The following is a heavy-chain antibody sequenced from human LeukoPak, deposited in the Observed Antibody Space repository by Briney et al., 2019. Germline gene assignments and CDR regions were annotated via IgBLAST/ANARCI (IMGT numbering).Heavy chain of an antibody. CDR3: ARDLRSGSYPYYFDY. CDR2: ISYDGSNK. CDR1: GLTFSSYA. D-gene: IGHD1-26*01. Sequence: PGGSLTLSCAASGLTFSSYAMSWVREAPGKGLEWVAVISYDGSNKYYADSVKGRFTISRDNSKNTLYLQMNSLRAEDTAVYYCARDLRSGSYPYYFDYWGQGTLVTVSS. J-gene: IGHJ4*02. V-gene: IGHV3-30*06.